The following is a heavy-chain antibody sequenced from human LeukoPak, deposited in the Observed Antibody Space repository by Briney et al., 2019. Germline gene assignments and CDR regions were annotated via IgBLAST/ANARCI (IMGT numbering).Heavy chain of an antibody. V-gene: IGHV4-39*01. CDR1: GGSINRSPYY. D-gene: IGHD6-19*01. Sequence: PSETLSLTCTVSGGSINRSPYYWGWIRQPPGKGLEWIGNNTGPTYYNPSLKSRVTISVDTSKNLFSLKLSSVTATDTAVYYCARRRAGRDWFDPWGQGTLVTVSS. CDR3: ARRRAGRDWFDP. CDR2: NTGPT. J-gene: IGHJ5*02.